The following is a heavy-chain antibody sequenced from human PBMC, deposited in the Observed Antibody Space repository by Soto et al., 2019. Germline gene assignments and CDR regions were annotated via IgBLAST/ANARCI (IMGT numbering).Heavy chain of an antibody. CDR2: ISYDGSNK. V-gene: IGHV3-30-3*01. J-gene: IGHJ5*02. CDR3: AREAFTMIVANWFDP. Sequence: GGSLRLSCAASGFTFSSYAMHWVRQAPGKGLEWVAVISYDGSNKYYADSVKGRFTISRDNSKNTLYLQMNSLRAEDTAVYYYAREAFTMIVANWFDPGGQGTLFTVSS. D-gene: IGHD3-22*01. CDR1: GFTFSSYA.